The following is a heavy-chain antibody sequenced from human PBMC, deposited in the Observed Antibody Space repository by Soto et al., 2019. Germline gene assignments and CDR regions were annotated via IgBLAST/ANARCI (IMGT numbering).Heavy chain of an antibody. J-gene: IGHJ4*02. CDR2: INPDTGST. Sequence: QVRLVQSGADVQRPGASMNISCQASGYQFTGSYLHWVRRAPGNGLQWMGMINPDTGSTTYAETLQERVPMTSDKSAGTVFLGLGRLTSDDTATYFCARQYCSGTICYWYFDFWGQGTFVSVSS. CDR3: ARQYCSGTICYWYFDF. CDR1: GYQFTGSY. D-gene: IGHD2-2*01. V-gene: IGHV1-2*02.